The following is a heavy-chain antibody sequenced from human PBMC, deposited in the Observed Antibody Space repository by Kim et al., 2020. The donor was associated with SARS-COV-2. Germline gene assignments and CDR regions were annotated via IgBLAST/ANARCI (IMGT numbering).Heavy chain of an antibody. J-gene: IGHJ3*01. V-gene: IGHV6-1*01. D-gene: IGHD4-17*01. CDR3: VRGFYGSSFDL. CDR1: GDSVSSDRST. Sequence: SQTLSLTCVISGDSVSSDRSTWNWIRQSPSRGLEWLGRTYFRSKWYDDYGIYVKSRITISPDTSKNQLSLQLSSVTPEDSAIYYCVRGFYGSSFDLWGQGTVVTVSS. CDR2: TYFRSKWYD.